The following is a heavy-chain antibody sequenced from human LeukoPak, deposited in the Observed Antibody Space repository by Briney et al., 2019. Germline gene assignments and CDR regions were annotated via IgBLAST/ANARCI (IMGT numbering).Heavy chain of an antibody. CDR3: AARGYCSGTSCLLEY. CDR1: GFTFSSYW. Sequence: GGSLRLSYAASGFTFSSYWMHWVRQAPGKGLVWVSRINSDGSSTNYADSVKGRFTISRDNAKNTLYVQMNSLRAEDTAVYYCAARGYCSGTSCLLEYWGQGTLVTVSS. V-gene: IGHV3-74*01. D-gene: IGHD2-2*01. CDR2: INSDGSST. J-gene: IGHJ4*02.